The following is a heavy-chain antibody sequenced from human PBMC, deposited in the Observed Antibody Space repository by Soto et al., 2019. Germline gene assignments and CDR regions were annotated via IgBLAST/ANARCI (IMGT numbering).Heavy chain of an antibody. CDR1: GFTFGNYA. J-gene: IGHJ6*02. Sequence: EVRLLVSGGGLVQPGGSLRLSCEGSGFTFGNYAMTWVRQGPGRGLEWVSALSGSSLNTYYAHSVKGRFTISRDNSKNTMYLEMNSLRVDDTAVYYCTTQFFLSSRKPPEDVWGQGTPVAVSS. CDR3: TTQFFLSSRKPPEDV. CDR2: LSGSSLNT. V-gene: IGHV3-23*01.